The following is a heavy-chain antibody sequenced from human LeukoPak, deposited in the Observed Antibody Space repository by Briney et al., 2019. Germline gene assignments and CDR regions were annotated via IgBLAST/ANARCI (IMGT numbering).Heavy chain of an antibody. CDR2: IYYSGST. V-gene: IGHV4-59*12. CDR3: ARAGWFGEFYGPLDY. Sequence: SETLSLTCTVSGGSISSYYWSWIRQPPGKGLEWIGYIYYSGSTNYNPSLKSRVTISVDTSKNQFSLKLKSVTAADTAVYYCARAGWFGEFYGPLDYWGQGSLVTVSS. J-gene: IGHJ4*02. D-gene: IGHD3-10*01. CDR1: GGSISSYY.